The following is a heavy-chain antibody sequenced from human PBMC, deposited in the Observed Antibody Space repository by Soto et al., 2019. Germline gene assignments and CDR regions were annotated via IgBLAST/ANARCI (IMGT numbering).Heavy chain of an antibody. V-gene: IGHV1-2*02. CDR2: INPNSGGT. CDR3: ATLDFWSGYYGGMDV. D-gene: IGHD3-3*01. Sequence: GASVKVSCKASGYTFTGYYMHWVRQAPGQGLEWMGWINPNSGGTIYAQKFQGRVTMTEDTSTDTAYMELSSLRSEDTAVYYCATLDFWSGYYGGMDVWGQGTTVTVSS. CDR1: GYTFTGYY. J-gene: IGHJ6*02.